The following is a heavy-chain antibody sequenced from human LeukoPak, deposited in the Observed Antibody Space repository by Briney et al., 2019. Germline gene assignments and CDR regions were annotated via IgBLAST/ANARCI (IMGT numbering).Heavy chain of an antibody. CDR2: IYYSGST. CDR1: GGSISSYY. J-gene: IGHJ4*02. V-gene: IGHV4-59*08. Sequence: SETLSLTCTVSGGSISSYYWSWIRQPSGKGLEWIGYIYYSGSTNYNPSLKSRVTISVDTSKNQFSLKLSSVTAADTAVYYCARHYSGYDSDYWGQGTLVTVSS. CDR3: ARHYSGYDSDY. D-gene: IGHD5-12*01.